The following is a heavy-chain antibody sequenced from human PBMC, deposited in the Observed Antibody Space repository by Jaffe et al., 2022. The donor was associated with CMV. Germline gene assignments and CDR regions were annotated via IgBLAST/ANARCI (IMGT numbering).Heavy chain of an antibody. V-gene: IGHV1-3*01. D-gene: IGHD3-16*01. CDR1: GYTFTSYA. J-gene: IGHJ4*02. CDR3: ARAGEQGVNYFDY. CDR2: INAGNGNT. Sequence: QVQLVQSGAEVKKPGASVKVSCKASGYTFTSYAMHWVRQAPGQRLEWMGWINAGNGNTKYSQKFQGRVTITRDTSASTAYMELSSLRSEDTAVYYCARAGEQGVNYFDYWGQGTLVTVSS.